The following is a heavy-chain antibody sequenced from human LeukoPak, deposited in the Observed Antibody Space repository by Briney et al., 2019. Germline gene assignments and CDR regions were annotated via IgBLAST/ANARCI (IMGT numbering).Heavy chain of an antibody. CDR3: ARGDSGSYWEDYYYYMDV. CDR2: IYYSGST. Sequence: SETLSLTCTVSGGSISSYYWSWIRQPPGKGLEWIGYIYYSGSTNNNPSLKSRVTISVDKSKNQISLKLSSVTAADTAVYYCARGDSGSYWEDYYYYMDVWGKGTTVTISS. CDR1: GGSISSYY. V-gene: IGHV4-59*01. J-gene: IGHJ6*03. D-gene: IGHD1-26*01.